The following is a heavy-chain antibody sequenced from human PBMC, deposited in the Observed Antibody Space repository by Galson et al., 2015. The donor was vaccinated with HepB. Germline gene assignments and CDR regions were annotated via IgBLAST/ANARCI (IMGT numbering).Heavy chain of an antibody. V-gene: IGHV3-11*06. CDR2: ISSSIGYA. CDR3: ARDIAGRPADY. CDR1: GFTFSDYY. D-gene: IGHD6-6*01. Sequence: SLRLSCAASGFTFSDYYMSWIRQAPGKGLEWVAYISSSIGYANYADSVKGRFTISRDNAKNSLYLRMNSLRAEDTAVYYCARDIAGRPADYWGQGTLVTVSS. J-gene: IGHJ4*02.